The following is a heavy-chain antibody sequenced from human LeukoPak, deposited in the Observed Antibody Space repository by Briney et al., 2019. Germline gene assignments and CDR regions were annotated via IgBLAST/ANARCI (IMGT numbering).Heavy chain of an antibody. J-gene: IGHJ3*02. CDR3: ARYIVAKKDAFDI. CDR2: IYYSGST. CDR1: GGSISSSSYY. V-gene: IGHV4-39*01. D-gene: IGHD5-12*01. Sequence: SETLSLTCTVSGGSISSSSYYWGWIRQPPGKGLEWIGSIYYSGSTYYNPSLKSRVTISVDTSKNQFSLKLSSVTAADTAVYCCARYIVAKKDAFDIWGQGTMVTVSS.